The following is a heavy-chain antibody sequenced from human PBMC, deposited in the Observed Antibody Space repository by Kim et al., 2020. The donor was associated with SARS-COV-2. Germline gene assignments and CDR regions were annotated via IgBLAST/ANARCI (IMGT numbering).Heavy chain of an antibody. Sequence: GGSLRLSCAASGFTFSSYDMHWVRQATGKGLEWVSAIGTAGDTYYPGSVKGRFTISRENAKNSLYLQMNSLRAGDTAVYYCARGPGSTSYLDVWGQGTTVTVSS. CDR1: GFTFSSYD. CDR2: IGTAGDT. CDR3: ARGPGSTSYLDV. J-gene: IGHJ6*02. V-gene: IGHV3-13*01. D-gene: IGHD2-2*01.